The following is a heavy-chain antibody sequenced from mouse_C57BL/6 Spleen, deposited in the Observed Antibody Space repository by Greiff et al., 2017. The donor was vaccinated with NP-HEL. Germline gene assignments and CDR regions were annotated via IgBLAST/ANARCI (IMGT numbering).Heavy chain of an antibody. D-gene: IGHD2-2*01. CDR3: ARGGFYGYLDY. J-gene: IGHJ2*01. V-gene: IGHV1-80*01. CDR2: IYPGDGDT. Sequence: VQLQQSGAELVKPGASVKISCKASGYAFSSYWMNWVKQRPGKGLEWIGQIYPGDGDTNYNGKFKGKATLTADKSSSTAYMQLSSLTSEDSAVYFCARGGFYGYLDYWGQGTTLTVSS. CDR1: GYAFSSYW.